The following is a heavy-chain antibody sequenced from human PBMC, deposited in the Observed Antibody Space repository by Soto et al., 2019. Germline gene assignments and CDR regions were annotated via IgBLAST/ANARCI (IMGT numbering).Heavy chain of an antibody. Sequence: QVQLVESGGGVVQPGRSLRLSCAASGFTFSSYGMHWVRQAPDKGLEWVAVISYGGSNKYYADSVKGRFTISRDNSKNTLYLQMNNLRAEDTAVYYCAKDNCISTSCYRLYNWFDPWGQGTLVTVSS. V-gene: IGHV3-30*18. CDR3: AKDNCISTSCYRLYNWFDP. CDR2: ISYGGSNK. D-gene: IGHD2-2*01. J-gene: IGHJ5*02. CDR1: GFTFSSYG.